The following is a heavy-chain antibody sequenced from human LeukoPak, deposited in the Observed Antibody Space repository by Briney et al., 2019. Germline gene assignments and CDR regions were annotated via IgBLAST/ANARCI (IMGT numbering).Heavy chain of an antibody. CDR1: GGSFSNYY. D-gene: IGHD3-22*01. Sequence: SETLSLTCAVYGGSFSNYYWTWIRQPPGKGLEWIGEINHSGSARYNPSLKSRVIISVDTSKNQFSLKLSSVTAADTAVYYCARDSDSSGYYYFDYWGQGTLVTVSS. V-gene: IGHV4-34*01. CDR2: INHSGSA. CDR3: ARDSDSSGYYYFDY. J-gene: IGHJ4*02.